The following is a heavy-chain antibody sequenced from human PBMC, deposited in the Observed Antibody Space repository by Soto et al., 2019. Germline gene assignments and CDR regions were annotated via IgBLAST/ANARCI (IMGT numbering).Heavy chain of an antibody. V-gene: IGHV4-59*01. D-gene: IGHD2-15*01. J-gene: IGHJ4*02. CDR1: GGSISSYY. Sequence: SETLSLTCTVSGGSISSYYWSWIRQPPGKGLEWIGYIYYSGSTNYNPSLKSRVTISVDTSKNQFSLKLSSVTAADTAVYYCAREYCSGGSCPQYYFDYWGQGTLVTVSS. CDR3: AREYCSGGSCPQYYFDY. CDR2: IYYSGST.